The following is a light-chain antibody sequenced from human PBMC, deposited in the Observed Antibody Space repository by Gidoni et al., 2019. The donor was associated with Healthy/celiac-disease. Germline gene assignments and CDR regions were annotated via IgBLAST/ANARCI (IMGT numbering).Light chain of an antibody. CDR1: QRVSSSY. J-gene: IGKJ4*01. CDR3: QQYGSSPAGVT. CDR2: GAS. Sequence: EIVLMQSPGTLFSSPGEGATPTCRASQRVSSSYLAWYQQEPSQAPILLIYGASSRATGIPDRFSGSGSGTDFTLTISRLGPEDFAVYYCQQYGSSPAGVTFGGGTKVEIK. V-gene: IGKV3-20*01.